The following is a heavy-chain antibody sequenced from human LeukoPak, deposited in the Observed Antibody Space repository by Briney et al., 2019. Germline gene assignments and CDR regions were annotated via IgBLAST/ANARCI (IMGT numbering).Heavy chain of an antibody. CDR1: GDSVTSSSYC. V-gene: IGHV4-39*01. D-gene: IGHD1-26*01. CDR2: IYYSGSS. CDR3: VRHRSGQAWLDP. J-gene: IGHJ5*02. Sequence: SETLSLTCTVAGDSVTSSSYCWGWTRHPPGKGLGWMGCIYYSGSSYYNSPLNSRVNISVATYKNEFSLRLKSVTATDTALYYCVRHRSGQAWLDPWGQGTLVTVSS.